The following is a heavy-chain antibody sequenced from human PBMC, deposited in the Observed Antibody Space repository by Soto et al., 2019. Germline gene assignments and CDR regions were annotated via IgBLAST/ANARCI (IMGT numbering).Heavy chain of an antibody. CDR1: GGSISSSSYY. Sequence: QLQLQESGPGLVKPSETLSLTCTVSGGSISSSSYYWGWIRQPPGKGLEWIGSIYYSGSTYYNPSPKSRVTISVDTSKNQSSLRLSSVTAADPAVYYCARSDCSGGSCPFDYWGQGTLVTVSS. CDR3: ARSDCSGGSCPFDY. J-gene: IGHJ4*02. CDR2: IYYSGST. V-gene: IGHV4-39*01. D-gene: IGHD2-15*01.